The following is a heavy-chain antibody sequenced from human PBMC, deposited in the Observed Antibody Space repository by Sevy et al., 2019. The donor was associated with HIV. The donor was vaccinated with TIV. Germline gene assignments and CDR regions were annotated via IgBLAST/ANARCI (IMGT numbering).Heavy chain of an antibody. CDR2: IKSITDGGAA. CDR1: GFDFANAW. J-gene: IGHJ4*02. CDR3: STDDLISY. Sequence: GGSLRLSCTASGFDFANAWMNWVRQAPGKGLEWVGHIKSITDGGAADYAAPVKGRFTISRHDSKNTLYLHMNSLKAEDTAVYYSSTDDLISYWGRGTLVTVSS. V-gene: IGHV3-15*07.